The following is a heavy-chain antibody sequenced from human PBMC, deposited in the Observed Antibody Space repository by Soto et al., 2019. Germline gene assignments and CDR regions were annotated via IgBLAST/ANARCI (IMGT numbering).Heavy chain of an antibody. CDR3: ARRGVRFLGCFNWFDP. CDR1: GYTFTSYD. D-gene: IGHD3-3*01. CDR2: MNPNSGNT. V-gene: IGHV1-8*01. J-gene: IGHJ5*02. Sequence: ASVKVSCKASGYTFTSYDINWVRQATGQGLEWMGWMNPNSGNTGYAQKFQGRVTMTRNTSISTAYMELSSLRSEDTAVYYCARRGVRFLGCFNWFDPWGQGTLVTVSS.